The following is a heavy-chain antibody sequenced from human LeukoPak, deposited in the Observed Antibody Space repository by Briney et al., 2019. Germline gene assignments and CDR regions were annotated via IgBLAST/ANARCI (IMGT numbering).Heavy chain of an antibody. J-gene: IGHJ6*03. Sequence: SETLSLTCAVYGGSFSGYYWSWIRQPPGKGLEWIGEINHSGSTNYNPSLKSRVTISVDTSKNQFSLKLSSVTAADTAVYYCARGHPPAAGTRRYYYYMDVWGKGTTVTVSS. CDR1: GGSFSGYY. V-gene: IGHV4-34*01. CDR3: ARGHPPAAGTRRYYYYMDV. D-gene: IGHD6-13*01. CDR2: INHSGST.